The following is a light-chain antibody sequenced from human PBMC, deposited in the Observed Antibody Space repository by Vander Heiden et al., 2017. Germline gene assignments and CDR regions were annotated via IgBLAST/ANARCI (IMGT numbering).Light chain of an antibody. J-gene: IGKJ4*01. V-gene: IGKV1-39*01. CDR2: AAS. CDR1: QSISSY. CDR3: QQSDSTPLT. Sequence: DIQMIQSPSSLSASVGDRVTITCRASQSISSYLNWYQQKPGKAPKLLIYAASSLQSGVPSRFSGSGSGTDFTLTISRLQPEDFATYYCQQSDSTPLTFGGGTKVEIK.